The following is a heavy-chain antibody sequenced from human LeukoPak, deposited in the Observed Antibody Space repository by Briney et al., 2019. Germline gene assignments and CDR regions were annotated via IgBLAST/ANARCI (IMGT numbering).Heavy chain of an antibody. CDR1: GYTSIGYY. CDR2: INPDSGDT. V-gene: IGHV1-2*06. Sequence: ASVKVSCKASGYTSIGYYIHWVRQAPGQGPEWMGRINPDSGDTKYGQNFQGRVTLTRYTSISTAYMELSSLRSDDTAVYYCARDPSDSRYYDHWGQGTLVTVSS. D-gene: IGHD3-22*01. J-gene: IGHJ5*02. CDR3: ARDPSDSRYYDH.